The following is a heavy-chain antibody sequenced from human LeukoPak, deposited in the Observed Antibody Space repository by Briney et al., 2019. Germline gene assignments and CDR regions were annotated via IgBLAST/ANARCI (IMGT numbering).Heavy chain of an antibody. D-gene: IGHD6-19*01. CDR1: GFDFSNNG. Sequence: PGGSLRLSCGASGFDFSNNGMHWVRQAPGKGLEWVAFIRYDAANQYYADSVKGRFTISRDNSKNTLYLQMDSLRSEDTAIYHCAKDIAVSDSYFDYWSQGTLVTVSS. V-gene: IGHV3-30*02. CDR2: IRYDAANQ. J-gene: IGHJ4*02. CDR3: AKDIAVSDSYFDY.